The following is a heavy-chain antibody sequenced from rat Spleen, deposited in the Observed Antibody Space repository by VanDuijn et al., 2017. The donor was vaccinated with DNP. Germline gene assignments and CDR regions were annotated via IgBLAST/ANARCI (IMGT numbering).Heavy chain of an antibody. J-gene: IGHJ3*01. CDR3: ARSGYNTDYYHLGAY. Sequence: EVQLQESGPGLVKPSQSLSLTCSVTSYSITSNYWGWIRKFPGNKMEWMGYISYSGSTSYNPSLKSRISITRDTSKNQFFLRVNSVTTEDTATYYCARSGYNTDYYHLGAYWGQGTLVTVSS. D-gene: IGHD1-6*01. CDR1: SYSITSNY. CDR2: ISYSGST. V-gene: IGHV3-1*01.